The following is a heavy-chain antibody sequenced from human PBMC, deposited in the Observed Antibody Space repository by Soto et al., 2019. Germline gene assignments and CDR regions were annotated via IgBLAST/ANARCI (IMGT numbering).Heavy chain of an antibody. CDR3: ARGLYYYDSSGYWGY. CDR1: GFTFSSY. CDR2: ISSSSSTI. V-gene: IGHV3-48*02. D-gene: IGHD3-22*01. Sequence: GSLRLSCAASGFTFSSYMNWVRQAPGKGLEWVSYISSSSSTIYYADSVKGRFTISRDNAKNSLYLQMNSLRDEDTAVYYCARGLYYYDSSGYWGYWGQGTLVTVSS. J-gene: IGHJ4*02.